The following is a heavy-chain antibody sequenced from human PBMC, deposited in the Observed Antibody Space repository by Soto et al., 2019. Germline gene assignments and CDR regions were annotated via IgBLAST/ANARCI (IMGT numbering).Heavy chain of an antibody. V-gene: IGHV3-73*01. CDR1: GFTFSGSA. CDR2: IGIKANNYAT. J-gene: IGHJ6*02. CDR3: IRPFDCSGDACYSGWYYYYGMDV. D-gene: IGHD2-15*01. Sequence: EVQLVESGGGSVQPGGSLKLSCAASGFTFSGSAMHWVRQASGKGLEWVGRIGIKANNYATAYAASVKGRFIISRDDSKNTAXLXMHXLKTEDTAVYYCIRPFDCSGDACYSGWYYYYGMDVWGQGTTVTVSS.